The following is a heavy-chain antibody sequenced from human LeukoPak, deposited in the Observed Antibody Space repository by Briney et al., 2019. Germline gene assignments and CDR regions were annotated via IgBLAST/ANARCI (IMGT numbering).Heavy chain of an antibody. CDR1: GFTFSAYG. J-gene: IGHJ4*02. CDR2: ISSTGLST. Sequence: PGGSLRLSCAASGFTFSAYGMTWVRQAPGKGLEWDSIISSTGLSTYYADSVKGRFTISRDNSKNTLYLQMSSLRAEDTAVYYCAKSRGQLVPFDYWGQGTLVTVSP. CDR3: AKSRGQLVPFDY. D-gene: IGHD6-13*01. V-gene: IGHV3-23*01.